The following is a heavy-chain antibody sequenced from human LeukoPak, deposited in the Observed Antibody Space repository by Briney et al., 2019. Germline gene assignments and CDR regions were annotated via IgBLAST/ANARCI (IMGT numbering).Heavy chain of an antibody. CDR3: ATRFTPGIAVIKAPS. Sequence: GRSLRLSCAASGITFSSYGMHWVRQAPGKGLEWVAIISYDGGDRYYADSVKGRFTISRDNSKNTLYLQMNSLRPEDTAVYYCATRFTPGIAVIKAPSWGQGTLVTVSS. D-gene: IGHD6-13*01. J-gene: IGHJ5*02. CDR1: GITFSSYG. CDR2: ISYDGGDR. V-gene: IGHV3-30*03.